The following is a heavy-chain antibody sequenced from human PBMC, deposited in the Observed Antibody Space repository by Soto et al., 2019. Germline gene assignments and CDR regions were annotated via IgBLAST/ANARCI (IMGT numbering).Heavy chain of an antibody. V-gene: IGHV1-69*13. J-gene: IGHJ5*02. D-gene: IGHD3-16*01. CDR3: ARVGGYDHQPGPWSDP. Sequence: SVKVSCKASGGTFSSYAISWVRQAPGQGLEWMGGIIPIFGTANYAQKFQGRVTITADESTSTAYMELSSLRSEDTAVYYCARVGGYDHQPGPWSDPWGQGTLVTVSS. CDR1: GGTFSSYA. CDR2: IIPIFGTA.